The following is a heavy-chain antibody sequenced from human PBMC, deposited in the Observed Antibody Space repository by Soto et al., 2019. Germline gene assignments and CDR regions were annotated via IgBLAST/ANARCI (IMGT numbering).Heavy chain of an antibody. J-gene: IGHJ4*02. D-gene: IGHD1-26*01. V-gene: IGHV3-7*03. Sequence: EVQLVESGGGLVQPGGSLRLSCAASGFNSGYFWMSWVRQAPGQGLEWVANIKQDGTETFYLDSVRGRFTISRDNPRNSLYLQMNSLRAEDTAVYYCATLFSGSYEVYWGQGTLVTVSS. CDR3: ATLFSGSYEVY. CDR2: IKQDGTET. CDR1: GFNSGYFW.